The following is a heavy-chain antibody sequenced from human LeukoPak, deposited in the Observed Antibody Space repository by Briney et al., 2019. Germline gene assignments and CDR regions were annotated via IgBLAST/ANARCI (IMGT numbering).Heavy chain of an antibody. D-gene: IGHD2-2*01. J-gene: IGHJ4*02. Sequence: GGSLRLSCSASGFTFSDYAMHWVRQAPGKGLEYVSAISANGLTTYYADSVKGRFTISRDNSKNTLYLQMSSLRAEDTSMYSCVKGYCSTTSCHLNYWGQGTLVTVSS. CDR3: VKGYCSTTSCHLNY. CDR2: ISANGLTT. CDR1: GFTFSDYA. V-gene: IGHV3-64D*06.